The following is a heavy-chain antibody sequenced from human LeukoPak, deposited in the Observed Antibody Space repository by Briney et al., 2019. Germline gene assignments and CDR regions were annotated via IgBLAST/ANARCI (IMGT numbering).Heavy chain of an antibody. D-gene: IGHD2-2*01. CDR3: ARPRKGQLLFDY. Sequence: PSETLSLTCTVSGGSISSYYWSWIRQPPGKGLEWIGYIYYSGSTNYNPSLKSRVTISVDTSKNQFSLKLSSVTAADTAVYYCARPRKGQLLFDYWGQGTLVTVSS. J-gene: IGHJ4*02. CDR1: GGSISSYY. CDR2: IYYSGST. V-gene: IGHV4-59*08.